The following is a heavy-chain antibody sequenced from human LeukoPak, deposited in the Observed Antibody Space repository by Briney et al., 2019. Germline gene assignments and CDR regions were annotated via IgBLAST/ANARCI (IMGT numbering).Heavy chain of an antibody. CDR3: AKGDTARCPFDY. J-gene: IGHJ4*02. CDR2: IRYDGSNK. Sequence: GGSLRLSCAASGFTFSSYGMHWVRQAPGKGLEWVAFIRYDGSNKYYADSVKGRFTISRDNSKNTLYLQMNSLRAEDTAVYYCAKGDTARCPFDYWGQGTLVTVSS. CDR1: GFTFSSYG. D-gene: IGHD5-18*01. V-gene: IGHV3-30*02.